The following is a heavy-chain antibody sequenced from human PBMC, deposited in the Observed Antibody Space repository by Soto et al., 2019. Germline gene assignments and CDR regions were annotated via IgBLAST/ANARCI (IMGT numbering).Heavy chain of an antibody. J-gene: IGHJ4*02. Sequence: PGGSLRLSCAASGFTVSSNYMSWVRQAPGKGLEWVSVIYSGGSTYYADSVKGRFTISRDNSKNTLYLQMNSLRAEDTAVYYCAKRVVVTAIFDYWGQGTLVTVSS. CDR1: GFTVSSNY. CDR3: AKRVVVTAIFDY. D-gene: IGHD2-21*02. V-gene: IGHV3-53*01. CDR2: IYSGGST.